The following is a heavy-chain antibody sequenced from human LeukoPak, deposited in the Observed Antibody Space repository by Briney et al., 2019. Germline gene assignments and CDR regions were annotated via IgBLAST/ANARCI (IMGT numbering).Heavy chain of an antibody. D-gene: IGHD3-10*01. CDR3: AKVGDSTMVRGVLRFDP. V-gene: IGHV3-23*01. CDR2: VSGSGGRT. Sequence: GGSLRLSCVASGFPFSSYAMSWVRQAPGKGLEWVSAVSGSGGRTYYADSVRGRFTISRDNSKNTLYLEMNSLRAEDTAVYYCAKVGDSTMVRGVLRFDPWAQGTRVTVSS. CDR1: GFPFSSYA. J-gene: IGHJ5*02.